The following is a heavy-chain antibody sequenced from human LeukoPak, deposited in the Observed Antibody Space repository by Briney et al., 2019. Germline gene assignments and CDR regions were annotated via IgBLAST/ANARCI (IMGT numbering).Heavy chain of an antibody. CDR2: ISFSGGNT. J-gene: IGHJ3*01. V-gene: IGHV3-23*01. CDR3: ARDIQLST. Sequence: PGGSLRLSCAASGFTFSSYGMHWVRQAPGKGLEWVSLISFSGGNTYYADSVKGRFTISRDNSKDTLYLQMNSLRAEDTAIYYCARDIQLSTWGLGTMVTVSS. CDR1: GFTFSSYG. D-gene: IGHD5-24*01.